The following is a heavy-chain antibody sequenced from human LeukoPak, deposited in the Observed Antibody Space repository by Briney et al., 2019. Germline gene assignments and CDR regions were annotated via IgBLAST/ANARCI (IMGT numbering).Heavy chain of an antibody. D-gene: IGHD3-22*01. J-gene: IGHJ4*02. CDR2: ISSSSSYI. CDR3: AREMGYYDSSGYYYELFDY. CDR1: GFTFSSYS. Sequence: GGSLRLSCAASGFTFSSYSMNWVRQAPGKGLEWVSSISSSSSYIYYADSVMGRFTISRDNAKNSLYLQMNSLRAEDTAVYYCAREMGYYDSSGYYYELFDYWGQGTLVTVSS. V-gene: IGHV3-21*01.